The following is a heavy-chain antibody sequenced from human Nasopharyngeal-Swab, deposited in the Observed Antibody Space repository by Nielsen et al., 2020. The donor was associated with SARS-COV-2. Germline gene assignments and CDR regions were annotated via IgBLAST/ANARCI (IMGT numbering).Heavy chain of an antibody. V-gene: IGHV4-61*02. Sequence: LRLSCTVSGGSISSDSYYWSWIRQPAGKGLEWIGRIYTSGSTNYNPSLKSRVTISVDTSKNQFSLKLSSVTAADTAVYYCARDYYYDSSGPLDYWGQGTLVTVSS. J-gene: IGHJ4*02. CDR2: IYTSGST. D-gene: IGHD3-22*01. CDR3: ARDYYYDSSGPLDY. CDR1: GGSISSDSYY.